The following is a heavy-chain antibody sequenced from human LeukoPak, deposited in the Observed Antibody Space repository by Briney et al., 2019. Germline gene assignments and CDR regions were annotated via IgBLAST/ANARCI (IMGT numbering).Heavy chain of an antibody. CDR2: INPNSGGT. D-gene: IGHD3-16*02. CDR1: GYTFTAYY. V-gene: IGHV1-2*04. J-gene: IGHJ4*02. CDR3: ARGTPGSYLGY. Sequence: ASVKVSCKASGYTFTAYYLHWVRQAPGQGREWMGWINPNSGGTNYAQKFKGWVNLTRDTSINTTYMELSRLASDVTAVYFCARGTPGSYLGYWGQGTLVTVSS.